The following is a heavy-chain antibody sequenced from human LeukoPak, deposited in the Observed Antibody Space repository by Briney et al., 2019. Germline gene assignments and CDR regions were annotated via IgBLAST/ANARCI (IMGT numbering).Heavy chain of an antibody. Sequence: SETLSLTCAVYGGSFSGYYWSWIRQPPGKGLEWIGEINHSGSTNYNPSLKSRVTISVDTSKNQFSLKLSSVTAADTAVYYCARGQQLLTRHFDYWGQGTLVTGSS. J-gene: IGHJ4*02. V-gene: IGHV4-34*01. D-gene: IGHD4/OR15-4a*01. CDR3: ARGQQLLTRHFDY. CDR2: INHSGST. CDR1: GGSFSGYY.